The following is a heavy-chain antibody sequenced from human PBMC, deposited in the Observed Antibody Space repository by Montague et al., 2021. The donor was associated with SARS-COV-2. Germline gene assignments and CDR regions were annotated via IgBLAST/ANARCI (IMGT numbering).Heavy chain of an antibody. CDR2: ISTVSTYA. J-gene: IGHJ6*02. CDR1: GFTFIDFY. Sequence: SLRLSCAASGFTFIDFYMTWIRQAPGEGLEWLSYISTVSTYADYAYSVKGRFTISRDDAKNSLYLQMNSLRAEDTAVYYCASFTMVRGAPGYGMDVWGQGTTVTVSS. CDR3: ASFTMVRGAPGYGMDV. D-gene: IGHD3-10*01. V-gene: IGHV3-11*03.